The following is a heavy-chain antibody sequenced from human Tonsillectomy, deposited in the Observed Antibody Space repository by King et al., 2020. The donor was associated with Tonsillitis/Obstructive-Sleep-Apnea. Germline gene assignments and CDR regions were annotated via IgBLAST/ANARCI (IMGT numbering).Heavy chain of an antibody. V-gene: IGHV4-31*01. CDR3: ARASSSPRVGHYMDV. CDR2: IYYSGST. J-gene: IGHJ6*03. D-gene: IGHD6-6*01. CDR1: GGSISRGGYY. Sequence: VQLQESGPGLVKPSQTLSLTCTVSGGSISRGGYYWSWIRQHPRKGLEWVGCIYYSGSTYYNPSLKSLVTISVDTSKNQFSLKLSSLTAADTAVYYCARASSSPRVGHYMDVWGKGTTVTVSS.